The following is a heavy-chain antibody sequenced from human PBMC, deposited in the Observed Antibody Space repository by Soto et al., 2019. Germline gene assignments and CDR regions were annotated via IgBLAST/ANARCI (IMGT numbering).Heavy chain of an antibody. D-gene: IGHD6-13*01. J-gene: IGHJ3*02. CDR3: ASGSIAAAGSGAFDI. V-gene: IGHV1-2*02. Sequence: ASVKVSCKASGYTFTGYYMHWVRQAPGQGLEWMGWINPNSGGTNYAQKFQGRVTMTRDTSISTAYMELSRLRSDDTAVYYCASGSIAAAGSGAFDIWGQGTMVTVSS. CDR2: INPNSGGT. CDR1: GYTFTGYY.